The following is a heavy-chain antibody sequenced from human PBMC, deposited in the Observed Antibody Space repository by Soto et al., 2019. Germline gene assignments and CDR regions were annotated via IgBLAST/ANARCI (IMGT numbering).Heavy chain of an antibody. Sequence: GGSLRLSCAASGFTFSSYWMHWVRQAPGKGLVWVSRINSDGSSTSYADSVKGRFTISRDNAKNTLYLQMNSLRAEDTAVYYCARGRRWYSSSWESDYWGQGTLVTVSS. CDR3: ARGRRWYSSSWESDY. V-gene: IGHV3-74*01. J-gene: IGHJ4*02. CDR2: INSDGSST. D-gene: IGHD6-13*01. CDR1: GFTFSSYW.